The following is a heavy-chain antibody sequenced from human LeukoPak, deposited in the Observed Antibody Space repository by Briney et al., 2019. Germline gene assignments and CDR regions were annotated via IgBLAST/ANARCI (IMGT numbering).Heavy chain of an antibody. CDR2: IYYSGTT. CDR1: GDSISSHY. D-gene: IGHD2-21*02. V-gene: IGHV4-59*11. J-gene: IGHJ4*02. CDR3: ARVDSDTAWTFDC. Sequence: SETLSLTCTVSGDSISSHYWSWIRQPPGKGLEWIGYIYYSGTTNYNPSLKSRVTMSVDTSKNQFSLKLTSVTAADTAMYYCARVDSDTAWTFDCWGQGALVTVSS.